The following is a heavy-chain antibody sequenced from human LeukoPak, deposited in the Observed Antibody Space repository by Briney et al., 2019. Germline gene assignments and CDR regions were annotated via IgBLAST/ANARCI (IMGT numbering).Heavy chain of an antibody. CDR3: ARGRTQLARTHFDY. V-gene: IGHV4-30-4*08. D-gene: IGHD6-6*01. CDR2: IYYSGST. Sequence: DPSETLSLTCTVSGGSISSGDYYWSWIRQPPGKGLEWIGYIYYSGSTYYNPSLKSRVTISVDTSKNQFSLKLSSVTAADTAVYYCARGRTQLARTHFDYWGQGTLVTVSS. CDR1: GGSISSGDYY. J-gene: IGHJ4*02.